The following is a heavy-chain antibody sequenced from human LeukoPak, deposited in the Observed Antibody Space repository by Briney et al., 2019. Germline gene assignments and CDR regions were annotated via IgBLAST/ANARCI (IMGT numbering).Heavy chain of an antibody. Sequence: ASVKVSCKASGYTFTGYYMHWVRQAPGQGLEWMGWINPNSGGTNYAQKFQGRVTMTRDTSISTAYMELSRLRSDDTAVYYCARDPLYSSGWYHLPPREYYLDYWGQGTLVTVSS. J-gene: IGHJ4*02. CDR3: ARDPLYSSGWYHLPPREYYLDY. D-gene: IGHD6-19*01. CDR2: INPNSGGT. V-gene: IGHV1-2*02. CDR1: GYTFTGYY.